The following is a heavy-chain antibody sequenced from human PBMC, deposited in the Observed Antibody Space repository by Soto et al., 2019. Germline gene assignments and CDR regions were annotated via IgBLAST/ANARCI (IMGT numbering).Heavy chain of an antibody. D-gene: IGHD4-4*01. J-gene: IGHJ6*02. CDR1: GFTFSNYG. CDR3: AKSRDGYSFYYFYGMDV. CDR2: ILYDGSNT. Sequence: QVQLVESGGGVVQPGRSLRLSCAASGFTFSNYGMHWVRQAPGKGLEWVAAILYDGSNTYYADSVKGRFTISRDNSKNTLYLEMNSLSPEYTAVYHCAKSRDGYSFYYFYGMDVWGQGTTVTVSS. V-gene: IGHV3-30*18.